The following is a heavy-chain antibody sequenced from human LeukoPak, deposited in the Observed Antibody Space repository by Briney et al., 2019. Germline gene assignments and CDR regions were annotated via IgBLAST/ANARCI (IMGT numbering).Heavy chain of an antibody. CDR1: GYTFTGYY. J-gene: IGHJ6*03. Sequence: EASVKVSCKASGYTFTGYYMHWVRQAPGQGLEWMGWINPNSGGTNYAQKFQGRVTMTRDTSISTAYMELSRLRSDDTAVYYCARDRVAAAGSNYYYYMDVWGKGTTVTISS. D-gene: IGHD6-13*01. CDR3: ARDRVAAAGSNYYYYMDV. V-gene: IGHV1-2*02. CDR2: INPNSGGT.